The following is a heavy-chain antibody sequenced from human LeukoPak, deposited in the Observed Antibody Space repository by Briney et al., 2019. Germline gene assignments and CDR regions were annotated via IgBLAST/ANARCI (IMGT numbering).Heavy chain of an antibody. D-gene: IGHD1-26*01. Sequence: GASVKVSCKASGYTFTSYGISWVRQAPGQGLEWMGWISAYNGNTNYAQKLQGRVTMTTDTSTSTAYMELRSLRSDDTAVYYYARVPIVGATRVAFDIWGQGTMVTVSS. V-gene: IGHV1-18*01. CDR1: GYTFTSYG. J-gene: IGHJ3*02. CDR3: ARVPIVGATRVAFDI. CDR2: ISAYNGNT.